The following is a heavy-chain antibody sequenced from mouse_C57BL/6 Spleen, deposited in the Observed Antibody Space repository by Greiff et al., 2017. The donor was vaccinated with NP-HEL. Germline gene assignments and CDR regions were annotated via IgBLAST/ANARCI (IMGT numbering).Heavy chain of an antibody. CDR2: IDPSDSYT. D-gene: IGHD2-2*01. Sequence: VQLKQPGAELVMPGASVKLSCKASGYTFTSYWMHWVKQRPGQGLEWIGEIDPSDSYTNYNQKFKGKSTLTVDKSSSTAYMQLSSLTSEDSAVYYCARGDGYELYCFAKGCWGQGASVTVAS. V-gene: IGHV1-69*01. J-gene: IGHJ4*01. CDR3: ARGDGYELYCFAKGC. CDR1: GYTFTSYW.